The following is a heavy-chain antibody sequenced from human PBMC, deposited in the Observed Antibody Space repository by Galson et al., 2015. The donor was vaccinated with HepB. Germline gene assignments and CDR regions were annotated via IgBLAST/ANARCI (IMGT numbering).Heavy chain of an antibody. D-gene: IGHD6-13*01. CDR1: GFTVSSNY. V-gene: IGHV3-66*04. CDR2: IYSGDNT. CDR3: ARQSSSWWGYYFDH. Sequence: SLRLSCAASGFTVSSNYMSWVRQAPGKGLEWVSVIYSGDNTYHADSVRGRFTISRDNSKNTLYLQINSLRAEDTAVYYCARQSSSWWGYYFDHWGQGTLVTVSS. J-gene: IGHJ4*02.